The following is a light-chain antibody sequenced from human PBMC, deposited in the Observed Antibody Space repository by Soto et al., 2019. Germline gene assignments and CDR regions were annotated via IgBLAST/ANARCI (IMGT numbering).Light chain of an antibody. CDR3: QQLNSDRTWT. CDR2: DAS. Sequence: EIELKHIPCAVSLSPSERATLSCVGIQSVSRNYLAWYQQKPGQAPRLLIYDASSRPTGIPVRFSGSGSGTDFTLTISRLEPEDFATYYCQQLNSDRTWTFGQGGKVDIK. V-gene: IGKV3D-20*02. CDR1: QSVSRNY. J-gene: IGKJ1*01.